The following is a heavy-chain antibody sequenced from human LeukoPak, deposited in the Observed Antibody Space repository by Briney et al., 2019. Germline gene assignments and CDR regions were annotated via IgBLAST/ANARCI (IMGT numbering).Heavy chain of an antibody. CDR1: GFTFSNYG. Sequence: GGSLRLSCAASGFTFSNYGMHWVRQAPGKGLVWVSRINSDGSSTSYADSVKGRFTISRDTAKNTLYLQMNSLRAEDTAVYYCARVGSSSSFDYWGQGTLVTVCS. V-gene: IGHV3-74*01. CDR2: INSDGSST. D-gene: IGHD6-13*01. CDR3: ARVGSSSSFDY. J-gene: IGHJ4*02.